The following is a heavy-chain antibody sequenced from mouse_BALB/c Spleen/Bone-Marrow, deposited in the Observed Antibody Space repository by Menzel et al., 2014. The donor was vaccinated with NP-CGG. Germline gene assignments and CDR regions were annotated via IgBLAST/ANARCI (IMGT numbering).Heavy chain of an antibody. V-gene: IGHV14-3*02. CDR2: IDPANGNT. Sequence: VQLQQSGAELVKPGASVKLSCTASGFNIKDTYMHWVKERPEQGLEWIGRIDPANGNTKYDPKFQGKATITADTSSNTAYLQLSSLTSEVTAVYYCVYGRDWYFDVWGAGTTVTVSS. J-gene: IGHJ1*01. D-gene: IGHD1-1*01. CDR3: VYGRDWYFDV. CDR1: GFNIKDTY.